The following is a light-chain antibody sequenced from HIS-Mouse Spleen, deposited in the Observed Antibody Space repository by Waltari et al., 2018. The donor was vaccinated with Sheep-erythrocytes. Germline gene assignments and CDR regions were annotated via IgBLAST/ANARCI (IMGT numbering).Light chain of an antibody. J-gene: IGLJ3*02. CDR1: SSDVGGYNY. Sequence: QSALTQPASVSGSPGQSIPISCSGTSSDVGGYNYVSWYQQHPGKAPTRMIYEVSNRPPVVSKRFSGSTSGNTASLTISGLQAEDEADYYCSSYTSSSTWVFGGGTKLTAL. CDR3: SSYTSSSTWV. CDR2: EVS. V-gene: IGLV2-14*01.